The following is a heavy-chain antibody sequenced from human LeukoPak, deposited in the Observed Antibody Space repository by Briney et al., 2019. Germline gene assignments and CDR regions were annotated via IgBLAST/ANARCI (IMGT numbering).Heavy chain of an antibody. Sequence: GGSLRLSCAASGFTVSSNYMSWVRQAPGKGLEWVSVIYSGGSTYYADSVKGRFTISRDNSKNTLYLQMNSLRAEDTAVYYCARDGTEVATISYWGQGTLVTVSS. J-gene: IGHJ4*02. CDR3: ARDGTEVATISY. CDR2: IYSGGST. D-gene: IGHD5-24*01. V-gene: IGHV3-66*01. CDR1: GFTVSSNY.